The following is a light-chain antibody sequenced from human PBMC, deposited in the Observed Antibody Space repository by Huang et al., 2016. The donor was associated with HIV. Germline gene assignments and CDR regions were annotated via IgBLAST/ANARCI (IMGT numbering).Light chain of an antibody. CDR2: GAS. J-gene: IGKJ5*01. V-gene: IGKV1-13*02. Sequence: VRLTQSPSSLSASVGDTVIISCRASQDIGTSLAWYQQKTGGAPKLLFSGASTLQSGVPSRFSGDSVRTYFTLFINNLHPEDFATYYCQQLHSYPITFGQGTRLDIK. CDR3: QQLHSYPIT. CDR1: QDIGTS.